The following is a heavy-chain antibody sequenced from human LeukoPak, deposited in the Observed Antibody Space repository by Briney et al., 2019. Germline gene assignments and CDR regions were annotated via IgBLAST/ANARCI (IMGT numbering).Heavy chain of an antibody. CDR3: ARGNTAMVAYYFDY. CDR2: IYYSGST. V-gene: IGHV4-59*01. J-gene: IGHJ4*02. D-gene: IGHD5-18*01. Sequence: SETLSLTCTVSGGSISSYYWSWIRQPPGKGLEWIGYIYYSGSTNYDPSLKSRVTISVDTSKNQFSLKLSSVTAADTAVYYCARGNTAMVAYYFDYWGQGTLVTVSS. CDR1: GGSISSYY.